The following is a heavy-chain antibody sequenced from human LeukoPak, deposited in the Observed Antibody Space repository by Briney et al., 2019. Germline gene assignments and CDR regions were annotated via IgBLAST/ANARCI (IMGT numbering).Heavy chain of an antibody. D-gene: IGHD2-21*01. V-gene: IGHV4-38-2*01. CDR2: INHSGIT. J-gene: IGHJ1*01. CDR1: GYSIRSGHG. CDR3: ARGGDCIQEGFHD. Sequence: PSETLSLTSAVSGYSIRSGHGWRWIRQSPVKGLEWIGSINHSGITENNPPLRSRVTLAVTTTKTYFSLRLRSVTAADRALYYCARGGDCIQEGFHDWGKGTQVTVSS.